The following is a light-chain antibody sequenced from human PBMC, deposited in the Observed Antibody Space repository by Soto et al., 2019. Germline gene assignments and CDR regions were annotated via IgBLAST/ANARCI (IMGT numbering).Light chain of an antibody. J-gene: IGKJ1*01. Sequence: IVLTQSPGTLSLSPGERATLSCRASQSVSSRSLAWYQQKPGQAPRLLIYAASSRATGIPDRFSGGGSGTDFTLTISRLEPEDFAVYYCQHYSSSRWTLGQGTKMDIK. CDR2: AAS. CDR3: QHYSSSRWT. V-gene: IGKV3-20*01. CDR1: QSVSSRS.